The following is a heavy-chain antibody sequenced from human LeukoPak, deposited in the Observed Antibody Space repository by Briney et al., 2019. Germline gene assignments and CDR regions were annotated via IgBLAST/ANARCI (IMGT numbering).Heavy chain of an antibody. CDR3: ARRVSPNMYYFDY. CDR2: IYYSGST. D-gene: IGHD6-6*01. Sequence: PSETLSLTCTVSGGSISSYYWSWIRQHPGKGLEWIGNIYYSGSTYYNPSLKSRVTISVDTSKNQFSLKLSSVTAADTAVYSCARRVSPNMYYFDYWGQGTLVTVSS. V-gene: IGHV4-59*06. CDR1: GGSISSYY. J-gene: IGHJ4*02.